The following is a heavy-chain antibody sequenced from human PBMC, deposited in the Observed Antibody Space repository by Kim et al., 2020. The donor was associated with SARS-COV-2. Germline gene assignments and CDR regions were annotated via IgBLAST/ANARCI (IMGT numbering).Heavy chain of an antibody. V-gene: IGHV1-2*02. D-gene: IGHD1-26*01. Sequence: ASVKVSCEASGFTFTDSYVHWLRQAPGQGFEWMAWINPSSVRNVYARKFAARVTVTSDTSISTSYMEMIGLTSDDTAVYYGARRRGGSDLDSWGQGTLVT. CDR1: GFTFTDSY. J-gene: IGHJ4*02. CDR2: INPSSVRN. CDR3: ARRRGGSDLDS.